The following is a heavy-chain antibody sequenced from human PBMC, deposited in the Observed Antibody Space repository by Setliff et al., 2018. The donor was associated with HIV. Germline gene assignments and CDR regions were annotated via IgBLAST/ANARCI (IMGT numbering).Heavy chain of an antibody. V-gene: IGHV1-18*01. CDR2: LASYNDDA. J-gene: IGHJ4*02. CDR1: GYTFTNYG. D-gene: IGHD2-2*01. Sequence: ASVKVSCKASGYTFTNYGITWVRQAPGHGLEWMGWLASYNDDANYAQNLQGRVTMTTDKSTSTAYMELRSLRSDDTAVYYCARGYCSSTSCYGIYYFDNWGQRTPVTVSS. CDR3: ARGYCSSTSCYGIYYFDN.